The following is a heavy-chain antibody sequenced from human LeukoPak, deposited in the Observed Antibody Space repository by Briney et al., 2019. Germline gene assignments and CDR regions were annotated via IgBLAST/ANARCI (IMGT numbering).Heavy chain of an antibody. CDR2: IYYSGGT. D-gene: IGHD2-2*01. CDR3: ARQVDCSSTSCYVLEPYFDY. Sequence: SETLSLTCTVSGGTFSSYYWSWVRQPPGKGLEWIGYIYYSGGTNYNPSLMSRVTISVDTSTNQSSLKLSSVTAADTAVYYCARQVDCSSTSCYVLEPYFDYWGQGTLVTVSS. CDR1: GGTFSSYY. J-gene: IGHJ4*02. V-gene: IGHV4-59*01.